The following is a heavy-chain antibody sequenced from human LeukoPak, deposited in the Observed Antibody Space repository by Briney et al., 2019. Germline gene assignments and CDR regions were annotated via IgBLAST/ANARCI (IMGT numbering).Heavy chain of an antibody. Sequence: ASVKVSCKASGYTFTSYDINWMRQAPGQGLEWVGWMNPNSGNTGYAQAFQGKLTMTRNTSIKTAYMELSSLRSEDTAVYYCARRFYDNLTGHTWYDYWGQGTLVTVSS. V-gene: IGHV1-8*01. CDR2: MNPNSGNT. CDR1: GYTFTSYD. J-gene: IGHJ4*02. D-gene: IGHD3-9*01. CDR3: ARRFYDNLTGHTWYDY.